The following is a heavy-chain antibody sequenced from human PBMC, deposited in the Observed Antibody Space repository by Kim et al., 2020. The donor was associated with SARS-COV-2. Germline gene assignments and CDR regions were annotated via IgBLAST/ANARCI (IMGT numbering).Heavy chain of an antibody. V-gene: IGHV3-7*03. Sequence: YVDSVRGRFTISRDNGKNSLYLQMNSLRAEDTAVYYCARDSGGSLDYWGQGTLVTVYS. D-gene: IGHD3-16*01. J-gene: IGHJ4*02. CDR3: ARDSGGSLDY.